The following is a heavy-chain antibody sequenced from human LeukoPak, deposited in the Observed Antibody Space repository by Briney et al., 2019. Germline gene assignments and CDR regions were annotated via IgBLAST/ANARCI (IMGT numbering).Heavy chain of an antibody. V-gene: IGHV3-74*01. CDR3: ARLQGITPQPMTEGFAI. Sequence: GGSLRLSCAASGFSLSTSWMLWVRQTPGKGLVWLSRISPDGSSTSYADSVKGRFTVSRDIARNTVTLQMNSLRAEDSAVYYCARLQGITPQPMTEGFAIWGQGTMVTVSS. CDR1: GFSLSTSW. J-gene: IGHJ3*02. CDR2: ISPDGSST. D-gene: IGHD3-16*01.